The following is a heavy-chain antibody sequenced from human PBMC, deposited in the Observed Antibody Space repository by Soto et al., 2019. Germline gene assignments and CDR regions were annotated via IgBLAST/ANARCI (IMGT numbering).Heavy chain of an antibody. J-gene: IGHJ6*02. CDR2: ISFDGAKK. Sequence: LRLSCAASGFTFNIYALHWVRQAPGKGLEWVAVISFDGAKKYYSDSVKGRFTISRDNLKNTLYLQMNNLRVEDAALYFCAREDDYGYRYINYGLDVWGQGTTVTVSS. CDR3: AREDDYGYRYINYGLDV. V-gene: IGHV3-30-3*01. D-gene: IGHD4-17*01. CDR1: GFTFNIYA.